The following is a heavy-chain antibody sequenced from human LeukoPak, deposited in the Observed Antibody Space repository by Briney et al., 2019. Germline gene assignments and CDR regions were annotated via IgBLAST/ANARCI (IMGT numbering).Heavy chain of an antibody. Sequence: GGSLRLSCAVSGFTFSNFWMSWVRQAPGRGLEWVANVHPEGNEKYHVESVKGRFTISRDNTKNLLFLQMNGLRVEDTAVYYCARGDDFSGDHWGQGTLVTVSS. CDR1: GFTFSNFW. CDR3: ARGDDFSGDH. D-gene: IGHD1-1*01. V-gene: IGHV3-7*04. CDR2: VHPEGNEK. J-gene: IGHJ4*02.